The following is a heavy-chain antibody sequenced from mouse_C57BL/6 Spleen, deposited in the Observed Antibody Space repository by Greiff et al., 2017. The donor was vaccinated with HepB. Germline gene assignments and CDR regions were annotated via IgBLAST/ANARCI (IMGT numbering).Heavy chain of an antibody. CDR3: ARFSYYYGSSYGYFDV. Sequence: QVQLQQSGAELVRPGSSVKLSCKASGYTFTSYWMDWVKQRPGQGLEWIGNIYPSDSETHYNQKFKDKATLTVDKSSSTAYMQLSSLTSEDSAVYYCARFSYYYGSSYGYFDVWGTGTTVTVSS. D-gene: IGHD1-1*01. CDR1: GYTFTSYW. V-gene: IGHV1-61*01. J-gene: IGHJ1*03. CDR2: IYPSDSET.